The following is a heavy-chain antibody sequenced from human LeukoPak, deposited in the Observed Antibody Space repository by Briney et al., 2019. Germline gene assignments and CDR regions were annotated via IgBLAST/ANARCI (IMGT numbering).Heavy chain of an antibody. J-gene: IGHJ6*03. Sequence: SETLSLTCTVSGGSISSYYWSWIRQPAGKGLEWIGRIYTSGSTNYNPSLKSRVTISVDTSKNQSSLKLSSVTAADTAVYHCARGRVLRFLEWLPKNYYYYMDVWGKGTTVTVSS. CDR3: ARGRVLRFLEWLPKNYYYYMDV. CDR2: IYTSGST. CDR1: GGSISSYY. D-gene: IGHD3-3*01. V-gene: IGHV4-4*07.